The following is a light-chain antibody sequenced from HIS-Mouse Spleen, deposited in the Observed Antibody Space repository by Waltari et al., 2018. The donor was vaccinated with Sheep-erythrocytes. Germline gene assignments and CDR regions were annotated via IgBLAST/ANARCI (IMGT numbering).Light chain of an antibody. CDR2: EGS. J-gene: IGLJ3*02. CDR1: SSDVGSYNL. Sequence: QSALTQPASVSGSPGPSIPIPCPGTSSDVGSYNLVSWYQQHPGKAPKLMIYEGSKRPSGVSNRFSGSKSGNTASLTISGLQAEDEADYYCCSYAGSSTPWVFGGGTKLTVL. V-gene: IGLV2-23*01. CDR3: CSYAGSSTPWV.